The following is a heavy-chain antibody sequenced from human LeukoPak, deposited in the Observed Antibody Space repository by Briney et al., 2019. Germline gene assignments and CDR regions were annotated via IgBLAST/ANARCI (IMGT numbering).Heavy chain of an antibody. CDR2: ISGSGGST. CDR1: GFTFSTYA. V-gene: IGHV3-23*01. D-gene: IGHD6-13*01. CDR3: AKGPRQQLVTRFDN. Sequence: PGGSLRLSCAASGFTFSTYAMGWVRQAPGKGLEWVSDISGSGGSTYYADSVKGRFTVSRDNTKNTLYLQMSSLRADDTAVYYCAKGPRQQLVTRFDNWGQGTLVTVSS. J-gene: IGHJ4*02.